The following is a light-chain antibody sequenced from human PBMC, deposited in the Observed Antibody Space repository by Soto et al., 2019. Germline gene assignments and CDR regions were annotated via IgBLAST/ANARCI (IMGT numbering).Light chain of an antibody. CDR3: QQYETFSGT. CDR2: DAS. Sequence: DIQMTQSPSTLSASVGDTVTVTCRASQSVSGWLAWYQQKPGEAPKLLIYDASALPRGVPSRFSGSASATKFTLTIASQQPDDFASYYCQQYETFSGTFGPGTKVEI. CDR1: QSVSGW. V-gene: IGKV1-5*01. J-gene: IGKJ1*01.